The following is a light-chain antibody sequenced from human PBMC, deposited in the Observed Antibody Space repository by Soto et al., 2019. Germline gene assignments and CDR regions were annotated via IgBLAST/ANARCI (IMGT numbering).Light chain of an antibody. V-gene: IGLV1-47*01. CDR2: KNN. CDR3: AAWDDSLSGPV. J-gene: IGLJ2*01. Sequence: QAVVTQPPSASGTPGQRVTISCSGSSSNIGRNYVFWYQQFPGTAPKLLIHKNNRRPSGVPDRFSGSKSGTSASLAISGLRSEDEADYHCAAWDDSLSGPVFGGGTKLNVL. CDR1: SSNIGRNY.